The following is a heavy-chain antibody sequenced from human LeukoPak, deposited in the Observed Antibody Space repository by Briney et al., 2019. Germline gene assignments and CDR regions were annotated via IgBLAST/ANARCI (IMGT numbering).Heavy chain of an antibody. V-gene: IGHV4-34*01. D-gene: IGHD2-2*01. J-gene: IGHJ2*01. CDR3: ARGKSGCSSTSCYRENWYFDL. CDR1: GGSFSGYY. Sequence: SETLSLTCAVYGGSFSGYYWSWIRQPPGKGLEWIGEINHSGSTNYNPSLKSRVTISVDTSKNQFSLKLSSVTAADTAVYYCARGKSGCSSTSCYRENWYFDLWGRGTLVTVSS. CDR2: INHSGST.